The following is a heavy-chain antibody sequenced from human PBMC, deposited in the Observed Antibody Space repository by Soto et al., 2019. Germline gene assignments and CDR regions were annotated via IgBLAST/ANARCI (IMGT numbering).Heavy chain of an antibody. V-gene: IGHV3-48*03. J-gene: IGHJ4*02. Sequence: LRLSCAASGFTFSSYEMNWVRQAPGKGLEWVSYISSSGSTIYYAVSVKGRFTISRDNAKNSLYLQMNSLRAEDTAVYYCAGIAAAGTGDFDYWGQGTLVTVSS. CDR2: ISSSGSTI. CDR1: GFTFSSYE. CDR3: AGIAAAGTGDFDY. D-gene: IGHD6-13*01.